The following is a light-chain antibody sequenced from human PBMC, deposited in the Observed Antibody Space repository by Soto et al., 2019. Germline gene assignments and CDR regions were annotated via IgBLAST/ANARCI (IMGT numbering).Light chain of an antibody. CDR3: MQALQTTWT. CDR1: QSLLHSNGYNY. CDR2: LGS. J-gene: IGKJ1*01. V-gene: IGKV2-28*01. Sequence: DIVMTQSPLSLPFTPGEPASISCRSSQSLLHSNGYNYLDWYLQKPGQSPQLLIYLGSNRASGVPDRFSGSGSGTDFTLKISRVEAEDVGVYYCMQALQTTWTFGQGTKV.